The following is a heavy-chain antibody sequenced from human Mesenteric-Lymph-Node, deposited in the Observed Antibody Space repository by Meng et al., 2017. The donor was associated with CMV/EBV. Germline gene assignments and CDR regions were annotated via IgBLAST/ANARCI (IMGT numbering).Heavy chain of an antibody. D-gene: IGHD2-2*01. V-gene: IGHV3-74*01. J-gene: IGHJ6*02. CDR3: ATTYHCSSTSCYGSFNYYYYGMDV. CDR2: INSDGSST. Sequence: WVRQDPGKGLVWVSRINSDGSSTSYADSVKGRFTISRDNAKNTLYLQMNSLRAEDTAVYYCATTYHCSSTSCYGSFNYYYYGMDVWGQGTTVTVSS.